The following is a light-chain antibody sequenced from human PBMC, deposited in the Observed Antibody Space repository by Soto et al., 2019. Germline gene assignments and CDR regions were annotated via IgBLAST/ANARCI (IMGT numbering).Light chain of an antibody. CDR1: QSVSSN. CDR2: GAS. J-gene: IGKJ1*01. Sequence: EIVLKQSPSTLSVSPGERATLSCRASQSVSSNLAWYQQKPGQAPRLLIYGASPRATGIPARFSGSGSGTEFTLTISSLQSEDFAVYYYQQDNNWPPWTFGQGTKVESK. CDR3: QQDNNWPPWT. V-gene: IGKV3-15*01.